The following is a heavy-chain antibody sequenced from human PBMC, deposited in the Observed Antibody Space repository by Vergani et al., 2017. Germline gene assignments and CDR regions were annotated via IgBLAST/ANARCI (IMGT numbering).Heavy chain of an antibody. Sequence: QVQLQESGPGLVKPSETLSLTCAVSGYSISSGYYWGWIRQPPGKGLEWIGSIYHSGSTYYNPSLKSRVTISVDTSKNQFSLKLSSVTAADTAVYYCARGYDILTQYYVDYWGQGTLVTVSS. D-gene: IGHD3-9*01. CDR3: ARGYDILTQYYVDY. CDR1: GYSISSGYY. J-gene: IGHJ4*02. V-gene: IGHV4-38-2*01. CDR2: IYHSGST.